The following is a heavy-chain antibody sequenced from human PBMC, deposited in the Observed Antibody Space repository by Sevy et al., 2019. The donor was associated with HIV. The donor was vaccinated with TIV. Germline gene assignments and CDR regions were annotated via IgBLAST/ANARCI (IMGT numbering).Heavy chain of an antibody. CDR1: GFTFSSYA. J-gene: IGHJ4*02. CDR3: ANGVAAAAPFDY. D-gene: IGHD6-13*01. V-gene: IGHV3-30-3*01. Sequence: GGSLRLSCAASGFTFSSYAMHWVRQAPGKGLEWVAVISYDGSNKYYADSVKGRFTISRDNSKNTLYLQMNSLRAEDTAVYYCANGVAAAAPFDYWGQGTLVTVSS. CDR2: ISYDGSNK.